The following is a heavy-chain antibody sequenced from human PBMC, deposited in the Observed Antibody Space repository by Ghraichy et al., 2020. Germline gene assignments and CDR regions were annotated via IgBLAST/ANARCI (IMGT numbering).Heavy chain of an antibody. CDR3: AKSTGRYYDFWSLAN. J-gene: IGHJ4*02. V-gene: IGHV3-11*03. Sequence: GGSLRLSCAASGFTFSDYYMSWIRQAPGKGLEWVSYISTSSSNTNYADSVKGRFTISRDNAKNSLYLQMNSLRVDDTAVYYCAKSTGRYYDFWSLANWGQGTLVTVSS. D-gene: IGHD3-3*01. CDR1: GFTFSDYY. CDR2: ISTSSSNT.